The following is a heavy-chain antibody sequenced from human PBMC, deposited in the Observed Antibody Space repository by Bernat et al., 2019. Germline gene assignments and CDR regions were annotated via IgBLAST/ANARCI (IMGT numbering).Heavy chain of an antibody. V-gene: IGHV3-48*03. CDR2: TSSSGTTI. D-gene: IGHD2-2*01. CDR3: AREISTSDSEHFQN. Sequence: EVQLVESGGGLVQPGWSLRLSCEASGFTFSSYEMNWVRQAPGKGLEWVSYTSSSGTTIYYADSVKGRFFISRDNAKNSLYLQMNSLRTEDTAVYYCAREISTSDSEHFQNWGQGTLVTVSS. CDR1: GFTFSSYE. J-gene: IGHJ1*01.